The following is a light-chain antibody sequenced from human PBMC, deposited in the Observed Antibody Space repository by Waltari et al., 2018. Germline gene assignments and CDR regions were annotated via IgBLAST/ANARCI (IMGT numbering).Light chain of an antibody. CDR1: SSDVGGYTF. CDR2: DVS. Sequence: QSALTQPASVSGSPGQSITISCTGTSSDVGGYTFVSWYQQHPGKAPNPLINDVSKRPSGVSNRFSGSKSGNTASLTISGLQAEDDADYYCSSYTSTNTYVFGTGTEVTVL. J-gene: IGLJ1*01. V-gene: IGLV2-14*03. CDR3: SSYTSTNTYV.